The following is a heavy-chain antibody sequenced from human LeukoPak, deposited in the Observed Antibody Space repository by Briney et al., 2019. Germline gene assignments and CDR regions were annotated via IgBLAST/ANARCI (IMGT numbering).Heavy chain of an antibody. V-gene: IGHV3-23*01. Sequence: ETLSLTCAVYGGSFSGYYWSWVRQAPGKGLEWVSAISGSGGSTYYADSVKGRFTISRDNSKNTLYLQMNSLRAEDTAVYYCAKDYYGGNSDYWGQGTLVTVSS. J-gene: IGHJ4*02. CDR2: ISGSGGST. D-gene: IGHD4-23*01. CDR3: AKDYYGGNSDY. CDR1: GGSFSGYY.